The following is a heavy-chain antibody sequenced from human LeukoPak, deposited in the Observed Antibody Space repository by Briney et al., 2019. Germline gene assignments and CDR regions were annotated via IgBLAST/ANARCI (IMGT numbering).Heavy chain of an antibody. CDR3: ARRNHCSSTSCYVDY. CDR2: IYPGDSDT. CDR1: GYSFTSYW. V-gene: IGHV5-51*01. J-gene: IGHJ4*02. D-gene: IGHD2-2*01. Sequence: GESLKISCKGSGYSFTSYWIGWVRPMPGKGLEWMGIIYPGDSDTRYSPSFQGQVTISADKSISTAYLQWSSLKASDTAMYYCARRNHCSSTSCYVDYWGQGTLVTVSS.